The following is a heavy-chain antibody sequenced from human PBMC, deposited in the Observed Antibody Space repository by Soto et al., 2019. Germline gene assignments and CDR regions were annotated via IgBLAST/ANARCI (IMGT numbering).Heavy chain of an antibody. D-gene: IGHD2-2*02. CDR2: ISYDGSNK. J-gene: IGHJ4*02. Sequence: GGSLRLSCAASGFTFSSYGMHWVRQAPGKGLEWVAVISYDGSNKYYADSVKGRFTISRDNSKNTLYLQMNSLRAEDTAVYYCAKDLVVVPAAILSPFDYWGQGTLVTVSS. V-gene: IGHV3-30*18. CDR3: AKDLVVVPAAILSPFDY. CDR1: GFTFSSYG.